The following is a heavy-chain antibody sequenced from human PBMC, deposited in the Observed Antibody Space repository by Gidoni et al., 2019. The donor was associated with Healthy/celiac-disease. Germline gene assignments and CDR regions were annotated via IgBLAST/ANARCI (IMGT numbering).Heavy chain of an antibody. J-gene: IGHJ6*02. D-gene: IGHD3-3*01. V-gene: IGHV3-30*18. Sequence: QVQLVESGGGVVQPGRSLTLSCAASGFTFSSYGMHWVRQAPGKGLEWVAVISYDGSNKYYADSVKGRFTISRDNSKNTLYLQMNSLRAEDTAVYYCAKDFLRFLEWLPWGGMDVWGQGTTVTVSS. CDR1: GFTFSSYG. CDR3: AKDFLRFLEWLPWGGMDV. CDR2: ISYDGSNK.